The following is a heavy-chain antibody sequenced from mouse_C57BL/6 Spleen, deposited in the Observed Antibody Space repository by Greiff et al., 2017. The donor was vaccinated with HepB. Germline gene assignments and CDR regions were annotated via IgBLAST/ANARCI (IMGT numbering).Heavy chain of an antibody. Sequence: EVKLVESGGGLVKPGGSLKLSCAASGFTFSSYAMSWVRQTPEKRLEWVATISDGGSYTYYPDNVQGRFPIARDNAKNNLYRQMSHLKSEDTAIYYCARDDGSSPFAYWGQGTLVTVSA. CDR3: ARDDGSSPFAY. CDR2: ISDGGSYT. CDR1: GFTFSSYA. V-gene: IGHV5-4*01. D-gene: IGHD1-1*01. J-gene: IGHJ3*01.